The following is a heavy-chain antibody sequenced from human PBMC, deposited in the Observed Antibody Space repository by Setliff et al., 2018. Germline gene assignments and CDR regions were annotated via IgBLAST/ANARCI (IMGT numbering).Heavy chain of an antibody. Sequence: SETLSLTCAAYGGTFSDYYWTWIRQPPGKGLEWIGEINHRGSTNYSPSLKSRLIISVDTSNNQFSLKLDSVTAADTAMYFCATVGSPVAGDDAFDVWGQGTMVTVSS. CDR2: INHRGST. J-gene: IGHJ3*01. D-gene: IGHD6-19*01. V-gene: IGHV4-34*08. CDR1: GGTFSDYY. CDR3: ATVGSPVAGDDAFDV.